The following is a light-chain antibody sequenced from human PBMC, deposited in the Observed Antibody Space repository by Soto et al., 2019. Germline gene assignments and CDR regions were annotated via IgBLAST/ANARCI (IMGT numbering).Light chain of an antibody. CDR2: DVT. CDR1: SNDVGGYNY. J-gene: IGLJ1*01. CDR3: SSYTSSSTPYV. Sequence: QSVMTQPASVSGSPGQSIAISGTGTSNDVGGYNYVSWYQQHPVKAPQLIIYDVTNRPSGVSDRFSGSKSGNTASLTISGLQAEDEADYYCSSYTSSSTPYVFGTGTKVTV. V-gene: IGLV2-14*01.